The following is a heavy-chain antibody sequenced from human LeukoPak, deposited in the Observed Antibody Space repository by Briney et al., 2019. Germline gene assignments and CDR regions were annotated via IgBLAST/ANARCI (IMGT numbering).Heavy chain of an antibody. CDR2: ISGSGGST. V-gene: IGHV3-23*01. D-gene: IGHD3-9*01. CDR1: GFTFSSYA. Sequence: GGSLRLSCAASGFTFSSYAMSWVRQAPGKGLEWVSAISGSGGSTYYADSVKGRFTISRDNSKNTLYLQMNSLRAEDTAVYYCANFEDRVRYFGWGPFFDYWGQGTLVTVSS. J-gene: IGHJ4*02. CDR3: ANFEDRVRYFGWGPFFDY.